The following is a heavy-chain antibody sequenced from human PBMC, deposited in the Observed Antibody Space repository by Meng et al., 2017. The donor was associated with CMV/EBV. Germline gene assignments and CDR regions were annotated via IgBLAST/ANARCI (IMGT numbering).Heavy chain of an antibody. CDR2: INPSVGSV. V-gene: IGHV1-46*01. CDR3: ARALRGRGSDY. Sequence: SCRASGYTLPSYYLHWVRQAPGQGLEWMGLINPSVGSVHLEKKFQGRVTVTRDTSARSVYMHLSSLTSEDTAVYYCARALRGRGSDYWGQGTLVTVSS. D-gene: IGHD3-10*01. J-gene: IGHJ4*02. CDR1: GYTLPSYY.